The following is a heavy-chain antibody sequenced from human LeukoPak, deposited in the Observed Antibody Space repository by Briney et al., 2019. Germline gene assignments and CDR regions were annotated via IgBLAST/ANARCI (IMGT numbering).Heavy chain of an antibody. Sequence: GGSLRLSCAVSGFTFSRYGMHWVRRAPGKGLEWVASTRSDGSNEYYADSVKGRFTISRDNAKNSLYLQMNSLRAEDTAVYYCARALLIPGIQLWFDYWGQGTLVTVSS. D-gene: IGHD5-18*01. V-gene: IGHV3-30*02. J-gene: IGHJ5*01. CDR2: TRSDGSNE. CDR1: GFTFSRYG. CDR3: ARALLIPGIQLWFDY.